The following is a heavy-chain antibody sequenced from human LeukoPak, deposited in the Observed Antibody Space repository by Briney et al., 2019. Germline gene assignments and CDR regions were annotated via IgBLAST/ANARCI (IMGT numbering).Heavy chain of an antibody. Sequence: GASVKVSCKATGYTFISYSMHWVRQAPGQGVEWMGIIDSSGGRTSYAQKFQGRVTMPRDMSPSTVYIELSSLRSEDTALYYCARLARYSSSPISPLYYYYYMDVWGKGTPVTVSS. J-gene: IGHJ6*03. CDR1: GYTFISYS. CDR3: ARLARYSSSPISPLYYYYYMDV. CDR2: IDSSGGRT. V-gene: IGHV1-46*01. D-gene: IGHD6-6*01.